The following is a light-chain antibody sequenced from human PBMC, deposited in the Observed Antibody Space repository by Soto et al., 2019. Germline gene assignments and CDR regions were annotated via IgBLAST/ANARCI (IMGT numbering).Light chain of an antibody. CDR2: GAS. CDR1: QGISFW. CDR3: LQSNSYPFN. J-gene: IGKJ2*01. V-gene: IGKV1-12*01. Sequence: DIQMTQFPSSVSASVGDSVTITGRASQGISFWLAWYQQKPGKSPRLLIYGASTLQSGVPSRFRGGGGGTDFTLTISSLQPEDSATYYCLQSNSYPFNFGQGTKLEIK.